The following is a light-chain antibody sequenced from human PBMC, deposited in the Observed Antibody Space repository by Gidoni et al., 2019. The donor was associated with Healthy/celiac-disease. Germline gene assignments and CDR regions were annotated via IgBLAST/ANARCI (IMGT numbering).Light chain of an antibody. CDR1: QSVLYSSNNKNY. Sequence: IVMTQSPDSLPVSLGGRATINCKSSQSVLYSSNNKNYLAWYQQKPGQPPKLLIYWASTRESGVPDRFSGSGSGTDFTLTISSLQAEDVAVYYCQQYYSTPFTFGPGTKVDIK. V-gene: IGKV4-1*01. CDR3: QQYYSTPFT. J-gene: IGKJ3*01. CDR2: WAS.